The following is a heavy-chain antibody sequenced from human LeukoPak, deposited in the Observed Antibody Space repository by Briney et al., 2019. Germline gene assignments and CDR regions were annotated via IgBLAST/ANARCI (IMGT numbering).Heavy chain of an antibody. CDR1: GFTFSIYA. Sequence: GGSLRLSCAASGFTFSIYAMTWVRQAPGKGLEWVSAMSGSGGKTYYADSVKVRFTISRDSSQNTLYLQMNNLRADDTAVYYCAKGKRVGAPYYFDSWGQGTLVTVSS. CDR3: AKGKRVGAPYYFDS. J-gene: IGHJ4*02. D-gene: IGHD1-26*01. CDR2: MSGSGGKT. V-gene: IGHV3-23*01.